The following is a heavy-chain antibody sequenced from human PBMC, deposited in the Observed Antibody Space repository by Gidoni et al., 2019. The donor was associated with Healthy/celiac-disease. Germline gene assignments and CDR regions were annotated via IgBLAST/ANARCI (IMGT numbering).Heavy chain of an antibody. CDR2: ISWNSGSI. V-gene: IGHV3-9*01. CDR3: AKDVERAAAGLFDY. D-gene: IGHD6-13*01. Sequence: VQLVESGGGLVQPGRSLRLSCAASGFTFDDYAMHWVRQAPGKGLEWVSGISWNSGSIGYADSVKGRVTISRDNAKNSLYLQMNSLRAEDTALYYCAKDVERAAAGLFDYWGQGTLVTVSS. J-gene: IGHJ4*02. CDR1: GFTFDDYA.